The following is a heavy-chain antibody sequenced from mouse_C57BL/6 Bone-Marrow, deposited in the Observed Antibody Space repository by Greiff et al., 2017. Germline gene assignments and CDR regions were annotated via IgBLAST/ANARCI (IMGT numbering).Heavy chain of an antibody. J-gene: IGHJ1*03. CDR3: ARFGTGWYFDV. Sequence: VQLKQSGPGLAKPSQTLSLTCFVTGYSITSDYWNWTRKFPGNKLEYMGYISYSGSTYYNPSLKSRISITRDTSKNQYYLQLNSVTTEDTATYYCARFGTGWYFDVWGTGTTVTVSS. CDR1: GYSITSDY. V-gene: IGHV3-8*01. D-gene: IGHD3-3*01. CDR2: ISYSGST.